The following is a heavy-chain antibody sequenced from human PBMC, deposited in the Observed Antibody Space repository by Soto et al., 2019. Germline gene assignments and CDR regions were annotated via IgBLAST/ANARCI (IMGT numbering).Heavy chain of an antibody. V-gene: IGHV3-23*01. CDR3: AKRATGTYFDY. CDR1: GFTFSNYA. D-gene: IGHD1-1*01. Sequence: EVQLLESGGGLVQPGGSLRLSCAASGFTFSNYAMNWVRQAPGKGLEWVSVISGSGGSTYYADSVKGRFTISRDNSKNTLYLQKNRLRAEDTAVYYCAKRATGTYFDYWGQGTLVTVSS. CDR2: ISGSGGST. J-gene: IGHJ4*02.